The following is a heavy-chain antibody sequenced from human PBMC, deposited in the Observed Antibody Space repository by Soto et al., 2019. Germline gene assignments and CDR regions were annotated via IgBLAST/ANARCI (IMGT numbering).Heavy chain of an antibody. Sequence: QVQLVQSGAEVKKPGSSVKVSCKASGGTFSSYAISWVRQAPGQGLEWMGGIIPIFGTANYAQKFQGRVTITADKSTSTAYMELSSLRSEDTAVYYCARSSYYRRDYYYGMDVWGQGTTVTVSS. D-gene: IGHD3-10*01. V-gene: IGHV1-69*06. CDR2: IIPIFGTA. CDR3: ARSSYYRRDYYYGMDV. J-gene: IGHJ6*02. CDR1: GGTFSSYA.